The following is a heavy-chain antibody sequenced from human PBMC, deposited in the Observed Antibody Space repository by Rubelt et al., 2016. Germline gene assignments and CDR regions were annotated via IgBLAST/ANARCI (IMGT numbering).Heavy chain of an antibody. D-gene: IGHD1-20*01. J-gene: IGHJ1*01. CDR1: GYTFASYG. CDR3: ARDSSVYLVIQH. V-gene: IGHV1-18*01. CDR2: SSAYNGNT. Sequence: QVQLVQSGAEVKKPGASVKVSCKASGYTFASYGISWVRQAPGQGLEWMGWSSAYNGNTNYAQKLQGRVTVTTDTSTSTAYMELRSLGSDDTAGYYCARDSSVYLVIQHWGQGTLVTVSS.